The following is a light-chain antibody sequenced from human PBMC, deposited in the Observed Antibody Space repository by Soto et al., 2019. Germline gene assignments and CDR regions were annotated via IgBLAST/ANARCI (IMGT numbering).Light chain of an antibody. Sequence: QSALTQPASVSGSPGQSITISCTGTNSDVGGYNYVSWYQQHPVKAPKLMIYDVTNRPSGVSDRFSGSKSGNTASLTISGLQAEDDADYYYSSYTSSSTPYVFGTGTKVTVL. CDR2: DVT. CDR3: SSYTSSSTPYV. CDR1: NSDVGGYNY. J-gene: IGLJ1*01. V-gene: IGLV2-14*01.